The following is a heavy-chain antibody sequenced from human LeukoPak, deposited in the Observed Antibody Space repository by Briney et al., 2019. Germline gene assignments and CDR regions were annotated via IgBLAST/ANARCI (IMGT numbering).Heavy chain of an antibody. CDR3: ARAGTVEMTPLDY. CDR2: MNPNSGNT. CDR1: GGTFSSYA. J-gene: IGHJ4*02. V-gene: IGHV1-8*02. Sequence: ASVKVSCKASGGTFSSYAINWVRQATGQGLEWMGWMNPNSGNTGYAQKFQGRVTMTRNTSISTAYMELSSLRSEDTAVYYCARAGTVEMTPLDYWGQGTLVTVSS. D-gene: IGHD5-24*01.